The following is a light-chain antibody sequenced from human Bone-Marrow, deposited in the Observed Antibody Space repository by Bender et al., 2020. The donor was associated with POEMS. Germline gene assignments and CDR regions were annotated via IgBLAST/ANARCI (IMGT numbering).Light chain of an antibody. Sequence: HSALTQPPSASGSPGQSVTISCTGTSSDIGGNNYVSWYQHHPGKAPNLILYEVDKRPSGVPARFSGSKSGTSASLAISDIQSEDEGDYYCSSWDDSLSGWVFGGGTKLTVL. CDR3: SSWDDSLSGWV. J-gene: IGLJ3*02. V-gene: IGLV2-8*01. CDR1: SSDIGGNNY. CDR2: EVD.